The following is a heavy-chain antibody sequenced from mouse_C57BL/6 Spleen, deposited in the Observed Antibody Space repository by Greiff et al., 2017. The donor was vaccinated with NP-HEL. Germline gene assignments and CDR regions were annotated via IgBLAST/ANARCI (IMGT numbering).Heavy chain of an antibody. D-gene: IGHD3-2*02. CDR2: ISSGGSYT. CDR1: GFTFSSYG. CDR3: ARHGSSGYPFAY. V-gene: IGHV5-6*01. J-gene: IGHJ3*01. Sequence: DVHLVESGGDLVKPGGSLKLSCAASGFTFSSYGMSWVRQTPDKRLEWVATISSGGSYTYYPDSVKGRFTISRDNAKNTLYLQMSSLKSEDTAMYYCARHGSSGYPFAYWGQGTLVTVSA.